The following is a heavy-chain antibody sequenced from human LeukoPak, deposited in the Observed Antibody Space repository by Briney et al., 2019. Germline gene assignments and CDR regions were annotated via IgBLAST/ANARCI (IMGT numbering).Heavy chain of an antibody. Sequence: SETLSLTCAVYGGSFSGYYWSWIRQPPGKGLEWIGEINHSGSTSYNPSLKSRVTISVDTSKNQFSLKLSSVTAADTAVYYCAREGPDFWSGYLPYYSSSFFDPWGQGTLVTVSS. V-gene: IGHV4-34*01. CDR1: GGSFSGYY. CDR2: INHSGST. CDR3: AREGPDFWSGYLPYYSSSFFDP. D-gene: IGHD3-3*01. J-gene: IGHJ5*02.